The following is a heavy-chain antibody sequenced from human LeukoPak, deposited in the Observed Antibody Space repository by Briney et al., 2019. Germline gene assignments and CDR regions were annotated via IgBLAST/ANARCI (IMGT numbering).Heavy chain of an antibody. J-gene: IGHJ4*02. V-gene: IGHV3-21*01. D-gene: IGHD1-14*01. CDR1: GFTFSTYS. CDR2: ISSRSTYI. Sequence: GGSLRLSCAASGFTFSTYSMNWVRQAPGKGLEWVSCISSRSTYIFYADSVRGRFAISRDDSKNSLYLQMNSLIAEDTAVYYCVRENHGSFDYWGQGSLVTVSS. CDR3: VRENHGSFDY.